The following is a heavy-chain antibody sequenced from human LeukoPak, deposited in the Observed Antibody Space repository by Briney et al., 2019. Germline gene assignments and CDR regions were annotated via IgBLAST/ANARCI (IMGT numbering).Heavy chain of an antibody. V-gene: IGHV4-34*01. D-gene: IGHD3-10*01. CDR1: GGSLSGYY. J-gene: IGHJ5*02. CDR3: ARGGNYGSYP. CDR2: INHSGST. Sequence: SETLSLTCAANGGSLSGYYWSWIRQPPGKGLEWIGEINHSGSTNYNPSLKSRVTISVDTSKNQFSLKLSSVTAVDTAVYYCARGGNYGSYPWGQGTLVTVSS.